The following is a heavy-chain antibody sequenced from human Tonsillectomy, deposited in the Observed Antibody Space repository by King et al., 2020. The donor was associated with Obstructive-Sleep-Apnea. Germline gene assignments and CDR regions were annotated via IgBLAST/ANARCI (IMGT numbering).Heavy chain of an antibody. V-gene: IGHV3-9*01. CDR3: ATVADY. J-gene: IGHJ4*02. Sequence: VQLVQSGGGLVQPGGSLRLSCAGSGFTFDAFAMYWVRQAPGRGLEWVSGITWNVDYAGYADAVRGRFTLSRDNDKNSLYLHMTSLRSDDTAMYYCATVADYWGQGTLIPVSS. CDR1: GFTFDAFA. D-gene: IGHD5-12*01. CDR2: ITWNVDYA.